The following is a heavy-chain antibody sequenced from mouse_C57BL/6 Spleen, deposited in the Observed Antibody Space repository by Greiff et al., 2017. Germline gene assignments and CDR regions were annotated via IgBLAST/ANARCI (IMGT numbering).Heavy chain of an antibody. Sequence: QVHVKQPGAELVRPGTSVKLSCKASGYTFTSYWMHWVKQRPGQGLEWIGVIDPSDSYTNYNQKFKGKATLTVDTSSSTAYMQLSSLTSEDSAVYYCARSYDYDERGFAYWGQGTLVTVSA. CDR1: GYTFTSYW. V-gene: IGHV1-59*01. J-gene: IGHJ3*01. CDR3: ARSYDYDERGFAY. CDR2: IDPSDSYT. D-gene: IGHD2-4*01.